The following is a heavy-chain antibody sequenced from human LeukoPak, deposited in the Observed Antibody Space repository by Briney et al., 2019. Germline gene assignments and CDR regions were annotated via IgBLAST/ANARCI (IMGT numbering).Heavy chain of an antibody. CDR3: ARDVSGGLC. CDR2: INHSGST. CDR1: GGSFSGYY. V-gene: IGHV4-34*01. Sequence: SETLSLTCAVYGGSFSGYYWSWIRQPPGKGLEWIGEINHSGSTNYNPSLKSRVTISVDTSKNQFSLKLSSVTAADTAVYYCARDVSGGLCWGQGTLVTVSS. D-gene: IGHD7-27*01. J-gene: IGHJ4*02.